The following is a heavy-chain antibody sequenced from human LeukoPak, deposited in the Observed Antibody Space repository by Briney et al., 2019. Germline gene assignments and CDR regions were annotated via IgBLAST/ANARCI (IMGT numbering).Heavy chain of an antibody. V-gene: IGHV3-21*04. CDR1: GFTFSDAY. CDR3: ALHHGSYYLGRWFDP. D-gene: IGHD1-26*01. Sequence: GGSLRLSCAASGFTFSDAYMDWVRQAPGKGLEWVSAISGRSSHIYYGESVKGRFTISRDYSKNTLYLQMNSLRAEDTAVYYCALHHGSYYLGRWFDPWGQGTLVTV. J-gene: IGHJ5*02. CDR2: ISGRSSHI.